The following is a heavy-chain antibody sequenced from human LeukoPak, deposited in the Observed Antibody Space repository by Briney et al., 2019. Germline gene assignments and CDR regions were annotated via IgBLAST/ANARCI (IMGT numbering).Heavy chain of an antibody. Sequence: ASVKVSCKASGYTFTGYYMNWVRQAPGQGLEWMGRINPNSGGTNYAQKFQGRVTMTRDTSISTAYMELSRLRSDDTAVYYCARAAPRTGAPGPYYFDYWGQGTLVTVSS. CDR1: GYTFTGYY. CDR2: INPNSGGT. D-gene: IGHD7-27*01. CDR3: ARAAPRTGAPGPYYFDY. J-gene: IGHJ4*02. V-gene: IGHV1-2*06.